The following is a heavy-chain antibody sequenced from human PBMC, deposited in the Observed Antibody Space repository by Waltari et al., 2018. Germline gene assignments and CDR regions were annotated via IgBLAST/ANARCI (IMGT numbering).Heavy chain of an antibody. CDR3: AREDIVATKVFDD. Sequence: QVQLVQSGAEVKKPGASVEVSCKTSGYTFTAYYMHWVRQAPGQGLELMGWINCTTGDRDYAQKFRGRVAMTRETSLTTVYMEMNRLTSDDTAVYYCAREDIVATKVFDDWGHGTLVTVSS. CDR1: GYTFTAYY. V-gene: IGHV1-2*02. J-gene: IGHJ4*01. D-gene: IGHD5-12*01. CDR2: INCTTGDR.